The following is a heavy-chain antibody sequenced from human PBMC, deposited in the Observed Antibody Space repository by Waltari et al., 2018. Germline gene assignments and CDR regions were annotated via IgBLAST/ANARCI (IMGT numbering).Heavy chain of an antibody. CDR2: INPNSGGT. J-gene: IGHJ4*02. CDR1: GYTFTGYY. D-gene: IGHD1-26*01. Sequence: QVQLVQSGAEVKKPGASVKVSCKASGYTFTGYYMHWVRQAPGQGLEWMGRINPNSGGTNYAQKFQGRVTMTRDTSISTAYMELSRLRSDDTAVYYCAREGVRSGSYYNFDYWGQGTLVTVSS. CDR3: AREGVRSGSYYNFDY. V-gene: IGHV1-2*06.